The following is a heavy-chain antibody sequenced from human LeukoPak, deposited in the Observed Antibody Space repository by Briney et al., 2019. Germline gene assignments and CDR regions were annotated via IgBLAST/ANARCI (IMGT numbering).Heavy chain of an antibody. V-gene: IGHV1-3*01. CDR2: INAGNGNT. CDR1: GYTFTSYA. D-gene: IGHD5-12*01. J-gene: IGHJ4*02. CDR3: ARDLGYSGYDSYFDY. Sequence: GASVKVSCKASGYTFTSYAMHWVRQAPGQRLEWMGWINAGNGNTKYSQKFQGRVTITRDTSASTAYMELSSLRSEDTAVYYCARDLGYSGYDSYFDYWGQGTLVTVSS.